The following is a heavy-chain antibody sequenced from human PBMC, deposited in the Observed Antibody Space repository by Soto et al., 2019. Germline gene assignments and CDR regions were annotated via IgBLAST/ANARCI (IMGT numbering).Heavy chain of an antibody. D-gene: IGHD3-10*01. CDR3: ARGGVPAALDI. V-gene: IGHV3-74*01. CDR2: INGDGSIT. Sequence: EVQLVESGGALVQPGGSLRLSCAVSGFTLRNYYMHWARQAPGKGLVWVSHINGDGSITDYADSVKGRFTISRDNAKNTLYLQRNSLRVGDTAVYYCARGGVPAALDIWGEGTMVPVSS. J-gene: IGHJ3*02. CDR1: GFTLRNYY.